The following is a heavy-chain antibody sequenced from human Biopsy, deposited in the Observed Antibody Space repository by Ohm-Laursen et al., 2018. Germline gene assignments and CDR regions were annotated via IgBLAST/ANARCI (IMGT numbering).Heavy chain of an antibody. CDR2: LNPVSGNS. D-gene: IGHD1-7*01. Sequence: SSVKVSCKASGYTFTSFDITWVRQASGQGPEWIGWLNPVSGNSNFGQKFRGRVTVTSDTSISTAYMELSGLTSDDTATYYCGRAVRNQLLTDPWGQGTLVTVTS. J-gene: IGHJ5*02. CDR1: GYTFTSFD. CDR3: GRAVRNQLLTDP. V-gene: IGHV1-8*01.